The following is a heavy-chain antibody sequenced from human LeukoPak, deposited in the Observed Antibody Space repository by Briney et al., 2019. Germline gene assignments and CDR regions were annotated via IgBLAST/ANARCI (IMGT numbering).Heavy chain of an antibody. Sequence: GGSLRLSCAASGFTFSTYAMSWVREIPGRGLEWVSAISGSDDGTYYADSVKGRFTICRDNSRNTLYLQMNTLRAEDTAVYFCAKSPVSSCRGSFCYPFDYWGQGNLLTVSS. J-gene: IGHJ4*02. CDR3: AKSPVSSCRGSFCYPFDY. CDR2: ISGSDDGT. D-gene: IGHD2-15*01. CDR1: GFTFSTYA. V-gene: IGHV3-23*01.